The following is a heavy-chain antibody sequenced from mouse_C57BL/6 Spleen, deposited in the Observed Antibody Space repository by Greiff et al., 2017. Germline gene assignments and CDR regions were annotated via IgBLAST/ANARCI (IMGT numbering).Heavy chain of an antibody. D-gene: IGHD2-10*01. V-gene: IGHV1-15*01. J-gene: IGHJ4*01. CDR1: GYTFTDYE. CDR3: TTYYGAMDY. Sequence: QVQLQQSGAELVRPGASVTLSCKASGYTFTDYEMHWVKQTPVHGLEWIGAIDPETGGTAYNQKFKGKAILTADKSSSTAYLELRSLTSEDSAVYYCTTYYGAMDYWGQGTSVTVSS. CDR2: IDPETGGT.